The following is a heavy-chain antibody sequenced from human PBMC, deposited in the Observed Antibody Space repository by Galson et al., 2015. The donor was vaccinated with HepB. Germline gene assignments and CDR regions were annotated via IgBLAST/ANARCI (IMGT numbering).Heavy chain of an antibody. CDR1: GFTFSSYG. Sequence: SLRLSCAASGFTFSSYGMHWVRQAPGKGLEWVAVISYDGSNKYYADSVKGRFTISRDNSKNTLYLQMNSLRAEDTAVYYCAKETPPRLLWFGELYNGPGVYYGMDVWGQGTTVTVSS. CDR3: AKETPPRLLWFGELYNGPGVYYGMDV. CDR2: ISYDGSNK. J-gene: IGHJ6*02. D-gene: IGHD3-10*01. V-gene: IGHV3-30*18.